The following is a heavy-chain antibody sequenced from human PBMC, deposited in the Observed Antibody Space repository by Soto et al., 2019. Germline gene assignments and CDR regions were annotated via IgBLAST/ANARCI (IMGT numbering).Heavy chain of an antibody. D-gene: IGHD3-10*01. Sequence: SETLSLTCSVSGGSISSGGYYWSWIRQHPGKGLEWIGYIYYSGSTYYNPSLKSRVTISVDTSKNQFSPKLSSVTAADTAVYFCYRFLAGLTYYYGSWSRNWFDPWGQGTLVTVSS. CDR3: YRFLAGLTYYYGSWSRNWFDP. J-gene: IGHJ5*02. V-gene: IGHV4-31*03. CDR2: IYYSGST. CDR1: GGSISSGGYY.